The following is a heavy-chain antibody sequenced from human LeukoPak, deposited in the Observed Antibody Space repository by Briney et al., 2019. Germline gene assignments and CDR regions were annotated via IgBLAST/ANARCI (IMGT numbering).Heavy chain of an antibody. V-gene: IGHV3-30-3*01. D-gene: IGHD3-3*01. J-gene: IGHJ4*02. CDR2: ILYDGSNK. CDR3: ARDRGDFWSGPLDY. CDR1: GFTFSSYA. Sequence: GGSLRLSCAASGFTFSSYAMHWVRQAPGEGLEWVAVILYDGSNKYYADSVKGRFTISRDNSKNTLYLQMNSLRAEDTAVYYCARDRGDFWSGPLDYWGQGTLVTVSS.